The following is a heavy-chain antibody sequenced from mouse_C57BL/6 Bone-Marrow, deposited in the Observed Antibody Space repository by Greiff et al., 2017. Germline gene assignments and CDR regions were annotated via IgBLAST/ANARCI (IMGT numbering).Heavy chain of an antibody. J-gene: IGHJ4*01. V-gene: IGHV1-55*01. CDR2: IYPGSGST. CDR3: ARRGEGNYYAMDY. CDR1: GYTFTSYW. Sequence: VQLQQSGAELVKPGASVKMSCKASGYTFTSYWITWVKQRPGQGLEWIGDIYPGSGSTNYNEKFKSKATLTVDPSSSTAYMQLSSLTSEDSAVYCGARRGEGNYYAMDYWGQGTSVTVSS.